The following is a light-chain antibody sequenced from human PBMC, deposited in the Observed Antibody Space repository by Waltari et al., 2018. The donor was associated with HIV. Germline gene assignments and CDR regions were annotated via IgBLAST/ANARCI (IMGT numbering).Light chain of an antibody. J-gene: IGLJ2*01. CDR2: RDN. V-gene: IGLV1-47*01. Sequence: QSVVTQSPSASVTPGPSVTTSCSGTSSNSGSNNVYWYQHLPGTAPTLLIYRDNQRPSGVPDRISGSRSGTSASLAISGLRSEDEAVYYCVVWDDSLSGVVFGGGTSLTVL. CDR3: VVWDDSLSGVV. CDR1: SSNSGSNN.